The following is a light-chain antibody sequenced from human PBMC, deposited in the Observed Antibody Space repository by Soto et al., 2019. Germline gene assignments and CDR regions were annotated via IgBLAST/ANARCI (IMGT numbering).Light chain of an antibody. V-gene: IGKV3-20*01. CDR1: QSVTSSY. Sequence: EIVLTQSPGTLSLSPGERATLSCRASQSVTSSYLAWYQQKPGQAPRLLIYGASRMATGIPNRFSGSGSGTDLTLTISRLEPEDFAVYYCQQYGSSPRTFGQGTKLEIK. J-gene: IGKJ2*01. CDR3: QQYGSSPRT. CDR2: GAS.